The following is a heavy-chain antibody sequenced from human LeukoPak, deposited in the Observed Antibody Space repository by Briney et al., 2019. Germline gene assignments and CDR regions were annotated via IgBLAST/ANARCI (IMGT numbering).Heavy chain of an antibody. CDR2: IYSGGST. CDR1: GFTVSSNY. V-gene: IGHV3-53*01. J-gene: IGHJ4*02. D-gene: IGHD2-21*01. Sequence: PGGSLRLSCAASGFTVSSNYMSWVRQAPGKGLEWVSVIYSGGSTYYADSVTGRFTISRDNTKNTLYLQMNSLRAEDTAVYYCARDIRGGELVLDYWGQGILVTVSS. CDR3: ARDIRGGELVLDY.